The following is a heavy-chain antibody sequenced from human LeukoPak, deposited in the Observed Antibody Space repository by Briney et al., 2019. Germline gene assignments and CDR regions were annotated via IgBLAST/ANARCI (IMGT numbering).Heavy chain of an antibody. Sequence: ASVKVSCKASGFTFTRYGISWVRQAPGQGLEWMGWISAYNGNTNYAQKLQGRVTMTTDTSTSTAYMELRSLRSDDTAVYYCTVVVVAAKAFDIWGQGTMVTVSS. V-gene: IGHV1-18*01. J-gene: IGHJ3*02. D-gene: IGHD2-15*01. CDR2: ISAYNGNT. CDR1: GFTFTRYG. CDR3: TVVVVAAKAFDI.